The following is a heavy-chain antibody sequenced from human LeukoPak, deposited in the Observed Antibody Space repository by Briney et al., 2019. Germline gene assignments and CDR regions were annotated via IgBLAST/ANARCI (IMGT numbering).Heavy chain of an antibody. Sequence: SETLSLTCTVSGYSMRSGYYWGWIRQPPGKGLEWIGSIHHSGNTYCNPSLRSRVTMSVDTSKNQFSLTLSSVTAADTAVYYCARDSLSNRDTAPHFWGQGTLVIVSS. D-gene: IGHD5-18*01. V-gene: IGHV4-38-2*02. J-gene: IGHJ4*02. CDR2: IHHSGNT. CDR3: ARDSLSNRDTAPHF. CDR1: GYSMRSGYY.